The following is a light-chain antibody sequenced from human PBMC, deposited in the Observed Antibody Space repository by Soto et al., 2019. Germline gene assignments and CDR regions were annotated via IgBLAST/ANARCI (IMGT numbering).Light chain of an antibody. CDR3: QQYNSYWT. Sequence: DIQMTQSPYTLSASVGDRVTITCRASQSISSYLNWYQQKPGKAPKLLIYDASSLESGVPSRFSGSGSGTEFTLTICSLQPDDFATYYCQQYNSYWTFGQGTKVDIK. CDR2: DAS. CDR1: QSISSY. V-gene: IGKV1-5*01. J-gene: IGKJ1*01.